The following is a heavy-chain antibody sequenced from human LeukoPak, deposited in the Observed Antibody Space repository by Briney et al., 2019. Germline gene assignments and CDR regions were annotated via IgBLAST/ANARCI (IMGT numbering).Heavy chain of an antibody. J-gene: IGHJ3*02. CDR2: ISSSSSYI. D-gene: IGHD3-22*01. Sequence: GGSLRLSCAASGFTFSSYSMNWVRQAPGKGLEWVSSISSSSSYIYYADLVKGRFTISRDNAKNSLYLQMNSLRAEDTAVYYCARDSLPYYYDSSGYYPDAFDIWGQGTMVTVSS. CDR1: GFTFSSYS. CDR3: ARDSLPYYYDSSGYYPDAFDI. V-gene: IGHV3-21*01.